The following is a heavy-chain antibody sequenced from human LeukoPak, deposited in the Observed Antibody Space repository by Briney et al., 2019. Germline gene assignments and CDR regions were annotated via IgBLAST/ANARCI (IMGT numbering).Heavy chain of an antibody. CDR2: INPNSGGT. CDR1: GYTFTGCY. J-gene: IGHJ5*02. V-gene: IGHV1-2*02. Sequence: ASVKVSCKASGYTFTGCYMHWVRQAPGQGLEWMGWINPNSGGTNYAQKFQGRVTMTRDTSISTAYMELSRLRSDDTAVYYCARPYCSSTSCYKSRAWWFDPWGQGTLVTVSS. D-gene: IGHD2-2*02. CDR3: ARPYCSSTSCYKSRAWWFDP.